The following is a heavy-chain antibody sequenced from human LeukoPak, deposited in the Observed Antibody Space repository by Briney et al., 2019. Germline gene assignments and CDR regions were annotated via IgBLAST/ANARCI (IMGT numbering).Heavy chain of an antibody. D-gene: IGHD5-24*01. CDR1: GFTFTSYW. J-gene: IGHJ4*02. CDR2: INSDGSST. V-gene: IGHV3-74*01. CDR3: AREADDGVYYFDY. Sequence: PGGSLRLSCAASGFTFTSYWMHWVRQVPGKGLVWVSRINSDGSSTTYADSVKGRFTISRDNAKNTVYLQMSSLRAEDTAVYYCAREADDGVYYFDYWGQGTLVTVSS.